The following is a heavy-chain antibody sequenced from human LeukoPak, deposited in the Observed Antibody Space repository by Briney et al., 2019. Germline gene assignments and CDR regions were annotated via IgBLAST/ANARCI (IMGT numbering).Heavy chain of an antibody. D-gene: IGHD5-18*01. CDR3: AHVDTAMVSDYFDY. V-gene: IGHV2-5*02. Sequence: SGPTLVKPTQTLTLTRTFSGFSLSTSGVGVGWIRQPPGKALEWLALIYWDDDKRYSPSLKSRLTITKDTSKNQVVLTMTYMDPVDTATYYCAHVDTAMVSDYFDYWGQGTLVTVSS. CDR1: GFSLSTSGVG. J-gene: IGHJ4*02. CDR2: IYWDDDK.